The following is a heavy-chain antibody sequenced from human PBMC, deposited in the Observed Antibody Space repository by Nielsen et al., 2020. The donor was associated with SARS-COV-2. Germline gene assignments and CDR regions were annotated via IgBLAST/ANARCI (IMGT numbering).Heavy chain of an antibody. D-gene: IGHD3-3*01. Sequence: WVRQAPGQGLEWMGWINPNSGGTNYAQKFQGRVTMTRDTSISTAYMELSRLRSDDTAVYYCARHNSPTIFGVVIETSGMDVWGQGTTVTVSS. CDR2: INPNSGGT. J-gene: IGHJ6*02. V-gene: IGHV1-2*02. CDR3: ARHNSPTIFGVVIETSGMDV.